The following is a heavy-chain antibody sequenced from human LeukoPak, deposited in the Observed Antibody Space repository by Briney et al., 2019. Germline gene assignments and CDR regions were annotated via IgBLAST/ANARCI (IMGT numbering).Heavy chain of an antibody. J-gene: IGHJ5*02. Sequence: PSETLSLTCTVSGVSISSYYWSWLRQPPGKGLEGFGYINYSGSTNYNPSLKRLITISVDTSKNQFSLKLSSVTAADTAMYYCARHGSLIAVAENWFDPWGQGTLVTVSS. D-gene: IGHD6-19*01. V-gene: IGHV4-59*08. CDR2: INYSGST. CDR3: ARHGSLIAVAENWFDP. CDR1: GVSISSYY.